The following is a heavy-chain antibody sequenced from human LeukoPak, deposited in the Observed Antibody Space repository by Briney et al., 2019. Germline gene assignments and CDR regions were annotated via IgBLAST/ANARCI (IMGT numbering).Heavy chain of an antibody. CDR3: VRGDSSGSDCFDP. D-gene: IGHD3-22*01. CDR1: GGSFSGYY. J-gene: IGHJ5*02. CDR2: INHSGST. Sequence: PSETLSLTCAVYGGSFSGYYWSWIRQPPGKGLEWIGEINHSGSTNYNPSLKSRVTISLDTSKNQFSLKLSSVTAADTAVYYCVRGDSSGSDCFDPWGQGTLVTVSS. V-gene: IGHV4-34*01.